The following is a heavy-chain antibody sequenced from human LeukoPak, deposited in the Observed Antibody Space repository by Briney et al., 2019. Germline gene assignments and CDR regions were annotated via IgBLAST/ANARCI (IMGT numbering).Heavy chain of an antibody. V-gene: IGHV1-46*01. CDR3: AKGGRWLQLDSPFDY. J-gene: IGHJ4*02. Sequence: ASVKVSCKASGYTFTSYYMHWERQAPGQGLEWMGIINPSGGSTSYAQKFQGRVTMTRDMSTSTVYMELSSLRSEDTAVYYCAKGGRWLQLDSPFDYWGQGTLVTVSS. CDR2: INPSGGST. D-gene: IGHD5-24*01. CDR1: GYTFTSYY.